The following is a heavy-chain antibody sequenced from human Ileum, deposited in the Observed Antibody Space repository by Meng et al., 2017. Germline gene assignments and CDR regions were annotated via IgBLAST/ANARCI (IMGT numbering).Heavy chain of an antibody. CDR1: GSPSSSPC. V-gene: IGHV3-74*01. J-gene: IGHJ4*02. D-gene: IGHD5-12*01. Sequence: SGASLVPHGSPPVLSCPSTGSPSSSPCMPCVRQAPGKGLEWVSRIRPDGSTTAFAHSVEGRFTISRDNAKNTLYLQLNSLRGEDTAVYYCTRDFDSGYGLWGQGTLVTVSS. CDR3: TRDFDSGYGL. CDR2: IRPDGSTT.